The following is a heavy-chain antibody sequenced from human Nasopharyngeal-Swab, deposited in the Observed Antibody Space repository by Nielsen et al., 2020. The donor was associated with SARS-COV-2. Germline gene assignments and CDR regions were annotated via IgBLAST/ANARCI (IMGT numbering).Heavy chain of an antibody. V-gene: IGHV1-3*01. CDR1: GYSFTSYW. D-gene: IGHD4-17*01. CDR3: ARDRMTTVTKGLGY. J-gene: IGHJ4*02. CDR2: INAGNGNT. Sequence: GESLKISCKGSGYSFTSYWIGWVRQAPGQRLEWMGWINAGNGNTKYSQKFQGRVTITRDTSASTAYMELSSLRSEDTAVYYCARDRMTTVTKGLGYWGQGTLVTVSS.